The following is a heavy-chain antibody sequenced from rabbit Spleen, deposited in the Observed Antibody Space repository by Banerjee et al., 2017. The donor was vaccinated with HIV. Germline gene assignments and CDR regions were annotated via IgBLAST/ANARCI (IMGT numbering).Heavy chain of an antibody. D-gene: IGHD1-1*01. Sequence: QEQLKESGGGLVQPGGSLKLSCKASGFTLSSYYMNWVRQAPGKGLEWIACIYGGSSGASYYPNWAKGRFTISKTSSTTVTLQMTSLTAADTATYFCASGISSSDDVFDLWGPGTLVTVS. V-gene: IGHV1S45*01. CDR3: ASGISSSDDVFDL. CDR2: IYGGSSGAS. J-gene: IGHJ4*01. CDR1: GFTLSSYYM.